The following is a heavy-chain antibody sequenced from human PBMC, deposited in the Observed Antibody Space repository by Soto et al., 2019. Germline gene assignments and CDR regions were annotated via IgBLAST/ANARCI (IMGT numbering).Heavy chain of an antibody. CDR3: ARSTGRDYGDYY. J-gene: IGHJ4*02. CDR1: GGSISSYY. V-gene: IGHV4-59*01. CDR2: IYYSGST. D-gene: IGHD4-17*01. Sequence: QVQLQESGPGLVKPSETLSLTCTVSGGSISSYYWSWIRQPPGKGLEWIGYIYYSGSTNYNPSLKSRVTISVDTSKNQFSLKLSSVTAAETAVYYCARSTGRDYGDYYCGQGTLVTVSS.